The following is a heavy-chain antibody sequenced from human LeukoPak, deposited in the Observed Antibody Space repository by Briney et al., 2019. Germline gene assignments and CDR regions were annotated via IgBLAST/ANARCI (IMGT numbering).Heavy chain of an antibody. J-gene: IGHJ4*02. CDR2: INSDGTTT. Sequence: GGSLRLSCAASGFTFSSYWMNWVRQAPGKGLVWVSRINSDGTTTSYADSVKGRFTISRDNAKNTLFLQMDSLRAEDTAVYYCARDRYADILTGYLDYWGQGTLVTVSS. V-gene: IGHV3-74*01. D-gene: IGHD3-9*01. CDR3: ARDRYADILTGYLDY. CDR1: GFTFSSYW.